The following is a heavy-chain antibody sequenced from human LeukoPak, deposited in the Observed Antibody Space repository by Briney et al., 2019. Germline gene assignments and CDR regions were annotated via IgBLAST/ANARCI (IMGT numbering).Heavy chain of an antibody. CDR2: IYYSGST. Sequence: SETLSLTCTVSGGSISSSSYYWGWIRQPPGKGLEWIGSIYYSGSTYYNPSLKSRVTISVDTSKNQFSLKLSSVTAADTAVYYCARDRDCSSTSCYGGGWFDPWGQGTLVTVSS. CDR1: GGSISSSSYY. CDR3: ARDRDCSSTSCYGGGWFDP. J-gene: IGHJ5*02. D-gene: IGHD2-2*01. V-gene: IGHV4-39*07.